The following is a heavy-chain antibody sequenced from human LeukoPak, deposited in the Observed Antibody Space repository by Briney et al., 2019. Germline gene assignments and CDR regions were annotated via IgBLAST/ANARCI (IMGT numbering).Heavy chain of an antibody. CDR2: ISPYNGNT. D-gene: IGHD6-19*01. Sequence: ASVKVSCKASGYTFTTYGISWMRQAPGQGLEWMGWISPYNGNTKYAQKLQGRVTMTTDTSTSTAYMELTSLRSDDTAVYYRAREAPVAAGSDAFDIWGQGTMVTVPS. CDR1: GYTFTTYG. J-gene: IGHJ3*02. V-gene: IGHV1-18*01. CDR3: AREAPVAAGSDAFDI.